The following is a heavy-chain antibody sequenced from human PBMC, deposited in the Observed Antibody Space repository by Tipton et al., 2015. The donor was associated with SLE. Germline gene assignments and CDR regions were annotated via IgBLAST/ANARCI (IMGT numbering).Heavy chain of an antibody. CDR2: IKEDGSDK. CDR3: ATDYYDSSGYPTFFDY. D-gene: IGHD3-22*01. Sequence: SLRLSCSASAFSITSYWMTWVRQAPGKGLEWLANIKEDGSDKNYVDSVKGRLTVSRDNAKNALYLQMSSLTAEDTAVYYCATDYYDSSGYPTFFDYWGQGTLVTVSS. J-gene: IGHJ4*02. CDR1: AFSITSYW. V-gene: IGHV3-7*01.